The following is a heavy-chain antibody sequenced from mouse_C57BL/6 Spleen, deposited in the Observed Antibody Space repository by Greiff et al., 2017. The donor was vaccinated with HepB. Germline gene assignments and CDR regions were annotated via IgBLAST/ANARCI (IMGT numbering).Heavy chain of an antibody. Sequence: QVQLKESGAELVRPGASVKLSCKASGYTFTDYYINWVKQRPGQGLEWIARIYPGSGNTYYHEKFKGKATLTAEKSSSTAYMQLNSLTSEDSAVYFCARSGTAQANYAMDYWGQGTSVTVSS. CDR2: IYPGSGNT. CDR3: ARSGTAQANYAMDY. V-gene: IGHV1-76*01. CDR1: GYTFTDYY. D-gene: IGHD3-2*02. J-gene: IGHJ4*01.